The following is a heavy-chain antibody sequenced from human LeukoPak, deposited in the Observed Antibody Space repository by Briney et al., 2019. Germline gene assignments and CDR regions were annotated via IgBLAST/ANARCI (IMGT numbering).Heavy chain of an antibody. CDR3: ARAKTYCTNGVCYTAIDY. CDR2: IYYSGST. V-gene: IGHV4-59*01. J-gene: IGHJ4*02. CDR1: GGSISSYY. Sequence: SETLSLTCTVSGGSISSYYWSWIRQPPRKGLEWIGYIYYSGSTNYNPSLKSRVTISVDTSKNQFSLKLSSVTAADTAVYYCARAKTYCTNGVCYTAIDYWGQGTLVTVSS. D-gene: IGHD2-8*01.